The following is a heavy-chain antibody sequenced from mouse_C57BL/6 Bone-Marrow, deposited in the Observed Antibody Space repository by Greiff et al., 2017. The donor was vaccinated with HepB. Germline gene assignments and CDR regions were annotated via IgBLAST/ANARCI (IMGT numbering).Heavy chain of an antibody. CDR2: IDPSDSYT. CDR3: AVYYYGSSYPFAY. J-gene: IGHJ3*01. D-gene: IGHD1-1*01. CDR1: GYTFTSYW. V-gene: IGHV1-59*01. Sequence: VQLQHPGAELVRPGTSVKLSCKASGYTFTSYWMHWVKQRPGQGLEWIGVIDPSDSYTNYNQKFKGKATLTVDTSSSTAYMQLSSLTSEDSAVYYCAVYYYGSSYPFAYWGQGTLVTVSA.